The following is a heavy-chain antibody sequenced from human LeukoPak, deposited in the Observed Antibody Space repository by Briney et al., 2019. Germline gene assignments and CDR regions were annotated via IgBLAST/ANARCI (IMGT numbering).Heavy chain of an antibody. Sequence: PSETLSLTCTVSGGSISSYSWSWIRQPTGKGLEWIGRIYTSGSTNYNPSLKSRVTMSVDTSKNQFSLKLSSVTAADTAVYYCARDDFWSGYRAFDIWGQGTMVTVSS. J-gene: IGHJ3*02. CDR1: GGSISSYS. CDR2: IYTSGST. V-gene: IGHV4-4*07. CDR3: ARDDFWSGYRAFDI. D-gene: IGHD3-3*01.